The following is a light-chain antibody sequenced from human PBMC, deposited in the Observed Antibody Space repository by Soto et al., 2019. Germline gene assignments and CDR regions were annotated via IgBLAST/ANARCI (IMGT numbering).Light chain of an antibody. Sequence: QSVLTQPPSASGTPGQGVTISCPGSTSNIGSNYAYWYQQLPGTAPKLLIYRNNQRPSGVPDRFSGSKSGTSASLAISGLRSDDEADYFCATWDDSLNGFYVFGTGTKVTVL. V-gene: IGLV1-47*01. CDR2: RNN. CDR1: TSNIGSNY. J-gene: IGLJ1*01. CDR3: ATWDDSLNGFYV.